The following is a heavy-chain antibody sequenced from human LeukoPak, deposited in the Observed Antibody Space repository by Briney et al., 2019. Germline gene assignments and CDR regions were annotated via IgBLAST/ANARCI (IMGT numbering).Heavy chain of an antibody. CDR1: GYTFTGYY. CDR3: ARDGYSYGRHLYYYYYYMDV. Sequence: GASVTVSCKASGYTFTGYYMHWVRQAPGQGLEWMGWINPNSGGTNYAQKFQGRVTTTRDTSISTAYMELSRLRSDDTAVYYCARDGYSYGRHLYYYYYYMDVWGEGTTVTVSS. CDR2: INPNSGGT. D-gene: IGHD5-18*01. V-gene: IGHV1-2*02. J-gene: IGHJ6*03.